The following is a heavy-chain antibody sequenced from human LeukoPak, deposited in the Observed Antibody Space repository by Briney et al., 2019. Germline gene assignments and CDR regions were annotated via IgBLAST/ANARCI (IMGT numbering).Heavy chain of an antibody. J-gene: IGHJ4*02. V-gene: IGHV3-53*01. D-gene: IGHD3-22*01. Sequence: PGGSLRLSCAASGFTVSSYYMSWVRQAPGKGLEWVSIIYRDGRTFYVDSVKGRFTVSRDNSKNTLFLQMNNLRAEDTALYYCARERTTDGYILVYWGQGTLVTVSS. CDR1: GFTVSSYY. CDR2: IYRDGRT. CDR3: ARERTTDGYILVY.